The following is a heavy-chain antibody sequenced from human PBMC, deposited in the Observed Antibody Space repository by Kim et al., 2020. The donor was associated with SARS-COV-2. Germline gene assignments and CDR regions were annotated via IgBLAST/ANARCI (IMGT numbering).Heavy chain of an antibody. CDR3: AKPDIVVVVAAALVDY. J-gene: IGHJ4*02. CDR2: ISYDGSNK. V-gene: IGHV3-30*18. Sequence: GGSLRLSCAASGFTFSSYGMHWVRQAPGKGLEWVAVISYDGSNKYYADSVKGRFTISRDNSKNTLYLQMNSLRAEDTAVYYCAKPDIVVVVAAALVDYWGQGTLVTVSS. D-gene: IGHD2-15*01. CDR1: GFTFSSYG.